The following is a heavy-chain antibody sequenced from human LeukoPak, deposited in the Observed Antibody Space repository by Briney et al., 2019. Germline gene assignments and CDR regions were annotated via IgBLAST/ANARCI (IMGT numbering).Heavy chain of an antibody. CDR3: AKGLSSTSCWGLDY. CDR1: GFTFSNYA. Sequence: GGSLRLSCAASGFTFSNYAMSWVRQAPGKGLEWVSAISGSGGSTYYADSVKGRFTISRDNSKNTLYLQMNSLRAEDTAVYYCAKGLSSTSCWGLDYWGQGTLVTVSS. D-gene: IGHD2-2*01. CDR2: ISGSGGST. V-gene: IGHV3-23*01. J-gene: IGHJ4*02.